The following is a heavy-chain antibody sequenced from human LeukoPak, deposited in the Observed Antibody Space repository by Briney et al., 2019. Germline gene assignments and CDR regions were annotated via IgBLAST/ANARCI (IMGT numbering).Heavy chain of an antibody. D-gene: IGHD6-19*01. CDR1: GFTFSSYA. V-gene: IGHV3-23*01. CDR3: AKETSSGWLIDY. Sequence: AGGSLRLSCAASGFTFSSYAMSWVRQAPGKGLEWVSAISGSGGSTYYADSVKGRSTISRDNSKNTLYLQMNSLRAEDTAVYYCAKETSSGWLIDYWGQGTLVTVSS. CDR2: ISGSGGST. J-gene: IGHJ4*02.